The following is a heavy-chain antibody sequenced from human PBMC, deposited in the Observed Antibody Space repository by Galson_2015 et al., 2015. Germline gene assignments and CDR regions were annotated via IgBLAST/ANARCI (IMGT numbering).Heavy chain of an antibody. V-gene: IGHV1-46*04. Sequence: SVKVSCKASGYTFTSYYIHWVRQAPGQGLEWMGIINPNGGTTTYAQKLQGRVTVTRDTPTSTVYMELSSLISEDTAVYYCARDKLGFGELKDYYFDYWGQGTLVTVSS. J-gene: IGHJ4*02. CDR1: GYTFTSYY. CDR2: INPNGGTT. D-gene: IGHD3-10*01. CDR3: ARDKLGFGELKDYYFDY.